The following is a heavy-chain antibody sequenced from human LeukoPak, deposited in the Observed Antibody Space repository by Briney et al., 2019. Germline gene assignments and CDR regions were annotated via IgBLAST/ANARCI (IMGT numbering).Heavy chain of an antibody. CDR3: ARENANIFDY. CDR1: GYTFIGYY. V-gene: IGHV1-2*02. CDR2: INPNSRGT. Sequence: ASVKVSCKASGYTFIGYYIHWVRQAPGQGLEWMGWINPNSRGTNYAQKFQGRVTMTRDTSISTAYMDLSRLRSDDTAVFYCARENANIFDYWGQGTLVTVSS. J-gene: IGHJ4*02. D-gene: IGHD4/OR15-4a*01.